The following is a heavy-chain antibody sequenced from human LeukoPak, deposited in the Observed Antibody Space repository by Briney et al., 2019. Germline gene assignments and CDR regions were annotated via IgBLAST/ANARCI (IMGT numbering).Heavy chain of an antibody. J-gene: IGHJ3*02. CDR1: GLTFDIYS. CDR2: INHSGST. CDR3: ARGQTRVQLERPDAFDI. Sequence: PGGSLRLSCEASGLTFDIYSMSWVRQPPGKGLEWIGEINHSGSTNYNPSLKSRVTISVDTSKNQFSLKLSSVTAADTAVYYCARGQTRVQLERPDAFDIWGQGTMVTVSS. D-gene: IGHD1-1*01. V-gene: IGHV4-34*01.